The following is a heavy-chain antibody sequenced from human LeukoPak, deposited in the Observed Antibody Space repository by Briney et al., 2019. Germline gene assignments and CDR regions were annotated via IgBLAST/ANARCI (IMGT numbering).Heavy chain of an antibody. D-gene: IGHD4-17*01. V-gene: IGHV3-30-3*01. CDR1: GFTFSSYA. CDR2: ISYDGSNK. Sequence: GGSLRLSCAASGFTFSSYAMHWVRQAPGKGLEWVAVISYDGSNKYYADSVKGRFTISRDNSKNTLYLQMNSLRAEDTAVYYCARNDYGDYGALDYWGQGTLVTVSS. CDR3: ARNDYGDYGALDY. J-gene: IGHJ4*02.